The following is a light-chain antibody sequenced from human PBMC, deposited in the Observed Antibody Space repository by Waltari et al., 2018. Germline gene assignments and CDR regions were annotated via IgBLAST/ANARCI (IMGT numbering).Light chain of an antibody. J-gene: IGLJ3*02. CDR1: SSDVGSYNL. CDR3: CSYAGSSTWV. CDR2: EVS. V-gene: IGLV2-23*02. Sequence: QSALTQPASVSGSPGQSITISCTGTSSDVGSYNLVSWYQQPPGKAPTLIIYEVSKRPSGVSNRFSGSKSGNTASLTISGLQAEDEADYYCCSYAGSSTWVFGGGTKLTVL.